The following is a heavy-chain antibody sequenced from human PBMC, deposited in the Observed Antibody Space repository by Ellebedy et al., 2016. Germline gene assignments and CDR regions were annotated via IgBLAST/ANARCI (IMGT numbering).Heavy chain of an antibody. CDR3: AKEGDETGSGTYRPSFDY. CDR1: GFIFSSYA. V-gene: IGHV3-23*01. CDR2: FSGSGDSS. D-gene: IGHD3-10*01. Sequence: GGSLRLSCAASGFIFSSYAMSWVRQAPGKGLEWVSGFSGSGDSSYYGDSVKGRFTISRDNSKNTLYLQMNSLRPEDTAVYYCAKEGDETGSGTYRPSFDYWGEGTLVSVSS. J-gene: IGHJ4*02.